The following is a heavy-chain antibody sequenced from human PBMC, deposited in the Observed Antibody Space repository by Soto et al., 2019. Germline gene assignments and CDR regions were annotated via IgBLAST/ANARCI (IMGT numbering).Heavy chain of an antibody. Sequence: PGGSPRLSCVASGSTFSSYEMNWVRQAPGKGLEWVSYISEGGGTIHYAGSVKGRFTISRNNAKNSLYLQMNSLRAEDTATYYCARNKGDYEVYWGQGTLVTVSS. CDR3: ARNKGDYEVY. J-gene: IGHJ4*02. CDR1: GSTFSSYE. CDR2: ISEGGGTI. D-gene: IGHD4-17*01. V-gene: IGHV3-48*03.